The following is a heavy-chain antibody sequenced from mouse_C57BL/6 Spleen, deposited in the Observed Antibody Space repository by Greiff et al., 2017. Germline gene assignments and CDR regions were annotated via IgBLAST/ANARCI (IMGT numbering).Heavy chain of an antibody. CDR3: ATTSNYYANYWLFDY. V-gene: IGHV1-42*01. CDR1: GYSFTGYY. J-gene: IGHJ2*01. CDR2: INPSTGGT. D-gene: IGHD2-1*01. Sequence: VQLQQSGPELVKPGASVKISCKASGYSFTGYYMNWVKQSPEKSLEWIGEINPSTGGTTYNQKFKAKATLTVDKSSSTAYMQLKTLTSEASAVYNYATTSNYYANYWLFDYWGQGTTLTVSS.